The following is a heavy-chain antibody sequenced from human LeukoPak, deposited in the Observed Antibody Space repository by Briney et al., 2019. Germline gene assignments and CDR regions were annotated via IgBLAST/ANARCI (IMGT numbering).Heavy chain of an antibody. CDR3: AKARTVTKGIWDY. CDR1: GGSFSGYY. Sequence: ETLSLTCAVYGGSFSGYYWSWVRQAPGKGLEWVSAISGSGGSTYYADSVKGRFTISRDNSKNTLYLQMNSLRAEDTAVYYCAKARTVTKGIWDYWGQGTLVTVSS. J-gene: IGHJ4*02. V-gene: IGHV3-23*01. CDR2: ISGSGGST. D-gene: IGHD4-17*01.